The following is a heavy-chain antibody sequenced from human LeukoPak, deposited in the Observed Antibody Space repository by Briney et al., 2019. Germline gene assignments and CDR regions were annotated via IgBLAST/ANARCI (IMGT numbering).Heavy chain of an antibody. CDR3: AKLPTSTTSGQFDY. CDR1: SFTLSSYA. D-gene: IGHD2-2*01. J-gene: IGHJ4*02. Sequence: GGSLRLSCAASSFTLSSYAMSWVRQAPVKGLEWVSAISGSGRTYYADSVKGRFAISGDISKNTLYLQMDSLRAEDTAVYYCAKLPTSTTSGQFDYWGQGTLVTVSS. V-gene: IGHV3-23*01. CDR2: ISGSGRT.